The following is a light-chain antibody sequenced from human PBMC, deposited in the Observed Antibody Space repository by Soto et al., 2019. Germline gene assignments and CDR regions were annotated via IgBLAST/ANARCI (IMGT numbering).Light chain of an antibody. CDR3: QTWSTDIRV. Sequence: QSVLTQPPSASASLGASVKLTCTLSSGHNSYAIAGHQQQPEKGPRYLMKLNSDGSHSKGDGIPDRFSGSSSGAERYLTISSLQSEDEADYYCQTWSTDIRVFGGGTKLTVL. V-gene: IGLV4-69*01. J-gene: IGLJ3*02. CDR2: LNSDGSH. CDR1: SGHNSYA.